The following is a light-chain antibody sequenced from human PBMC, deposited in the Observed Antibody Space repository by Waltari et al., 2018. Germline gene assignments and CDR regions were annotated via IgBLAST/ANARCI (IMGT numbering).Light chain of an antibody. CDR2: ATS. CDR1: QSVSSSF. Sequence: EIVLTQSPGTLSLSPGERATLPCRASQSVSSSFFDWYQQKPGQAPRLLIYATSSRATGVPDRFSGSGSGTDFTLTISRVEPEDFAVYYCQQYGSSPYTFGQGTKLEIK. V-gene: IGKV3-20*01. CDR3: QQYGSSPYT. J-gene: IGKJ2*01.